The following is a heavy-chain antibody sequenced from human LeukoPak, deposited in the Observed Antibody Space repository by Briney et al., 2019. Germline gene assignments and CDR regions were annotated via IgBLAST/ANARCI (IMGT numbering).Heavy chain of an antibody. V-gene: IGHV3-23*01. CDR3: AKGRYYDSSGYYLGWYFDL. CDR1: GFTFSSYA. D-gene: IGHD3-22*01. Sequence: GGSLRLSCAASGFTFSSYAMSWVRQAPGKGLEWVSAISGSGGSTYYADSAKGRFTVSRDNSKNTLYLQMNSLRAEDTAVYYCAKGRYYDSSGYYLGWYFDLWGRGTLVTVSS. J-gene: IGHJ2*01. CDR2: ISGSGGST.